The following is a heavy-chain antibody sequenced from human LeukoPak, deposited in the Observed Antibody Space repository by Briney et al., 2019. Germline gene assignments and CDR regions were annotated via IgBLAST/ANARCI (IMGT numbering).Heavy chain of an antibody. D-gene: IGHD3-10*01. CDR1: GGSFSGYY. V-gene: IGHV4-34*01. Sequence: SETLSLTCTVYGGSFSGYYWSWIRQPPGKGLEWIGSIYYSGSTYYNPSLKSRVTISVDTSKNQFSLKLSSVTAADTAVYYCARFYGSGSYGAYWGQGTLVTVSS. CDR3: ARFYGSGSYGAY. CDR2: IYYSGST. J-gene: IGHJ4*02.